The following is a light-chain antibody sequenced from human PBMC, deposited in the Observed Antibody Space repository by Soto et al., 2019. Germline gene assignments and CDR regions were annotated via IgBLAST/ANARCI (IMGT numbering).Light chain of an antibody. V-gene: IGLV2-8*01. CDR3: SSYAGSNNLGV. J-gene: IGLJ2*01. CDR1: SSDVGGYNY. Sequence: QSALTQPPSASGSPGQSVTISCTGTSSDVGGYNYVSWYQQHPGKAPKLMIYEVSKRPSGVPDRFSGSKSGNTASLTVSGLQAVDEADYYCSSYAGSNNLGVFGGGTKVTVL. CDR2: EVS.